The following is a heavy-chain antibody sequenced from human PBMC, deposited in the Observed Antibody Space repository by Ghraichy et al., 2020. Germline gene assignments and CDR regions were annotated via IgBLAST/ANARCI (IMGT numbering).Heavy chain of an antibody. J-gene: IGHJ4*02. Sequence: LSLTCAASGFSFSSYELSWVRQAPGKGMEWVSYISSSGETIFYADSVKGRFTISRDNAKNSLYLQMNSLRDEDTAVYYCAREDRYSGLGAFDSWGQGTLVTVSS. D-gene: IGHD5-12*01. CDR2: ISSSGETI. V-gene: IGHV3-48*03. CDR1: GFSFSSYE. CDR3: AREDRYSGLGAFDS.